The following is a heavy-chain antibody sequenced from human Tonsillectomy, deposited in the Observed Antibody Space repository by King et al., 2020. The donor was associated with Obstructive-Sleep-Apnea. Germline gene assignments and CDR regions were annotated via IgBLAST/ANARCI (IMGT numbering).Heavy chain of an antibody. J-gene: IGHJ4*02. CDR2: ISSSSSTI. Sequence: VQLVESGGGLVQPGGSLRLSCAASGFTFSSYSMNWVRQAPGKGLEWVSYISSSSSTIYYADSVKGRFTISRDNAKNSLYLQMNSLRAEDTAVYYCAGVRRYYYDSSGYYEFDYWGQGTLVTVSS. V-gene: IGHV3-48*04. CDR3: AGVRRYYYDSSGYYEFDY. D-gene: IGHD3-22*01. CDR1: GFTFSSYS.